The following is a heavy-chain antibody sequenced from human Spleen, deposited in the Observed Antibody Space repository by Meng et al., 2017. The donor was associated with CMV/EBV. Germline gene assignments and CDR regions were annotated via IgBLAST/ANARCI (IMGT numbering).Heavy chain of an antibody. CDR1: GDSIRSNY. CDR2: MNSGGSA. V-gene: IGHV4-59*01. Sequence: SETLSLTCNVSGDSIRSNYWSWIRQPPGKGLEWIGFMNSGGSANYNPTLRGRVTISVDMSRNQFSLRLSSVTAADTDVYYCARDPATGTRGNHFDYWGQGTRVTVSS. D-gene: IGHD1-7*01. J-gene: IGHJ4*02. CDR3: ARDPATGTRGNHFDY.